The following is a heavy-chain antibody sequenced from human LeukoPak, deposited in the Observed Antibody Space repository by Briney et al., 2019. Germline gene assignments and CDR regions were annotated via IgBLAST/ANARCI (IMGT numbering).Heavy chain of an antibody. CDR2: ISYDGSNK. CDR3: AKGGSYYRDYFDY. CDR1: GFIFSSYG. Sequence: HPGGSLRLSCAASGFIFSSYGMHWVRQAPGKGLEWVAVISYDGSNKYYADSVKGRFTISRDNSKNTLYLQMNSLRAEDTAVYYCAKGGSYYRDYFDYWGQGTLVTVSS. D-gene: IGHD1-26*01. J-gene: IGHJ4*02. V-gene: IGHV3-30*18.